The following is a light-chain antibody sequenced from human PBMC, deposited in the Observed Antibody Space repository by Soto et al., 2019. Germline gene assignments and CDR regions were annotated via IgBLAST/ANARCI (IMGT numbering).Light chain of an antibody. Sequence: QSVLTQPPSVSGAPGQSVTISCTGSNSNIGAGYDVHWYQQLPGTAPKLLIYGNSNRPSGVPDRFSGSKSVTSASLAITGLQDEDEADYYCQSYDSSLSGSVFGNGNKVTVL. CDR2: GNS. CDR3: QSYDSSLSGSV. V-gene: IGLV1-40*01. J-gene: IGLJ1*01. CDR1: NSNIGAGYD.